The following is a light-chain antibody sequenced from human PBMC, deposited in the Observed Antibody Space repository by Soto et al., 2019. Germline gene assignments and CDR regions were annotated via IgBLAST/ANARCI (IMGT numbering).Light chain of an antibody. CDR1: RSNVGDNV. CDR2: TND. Sequence: QSVLTQPPSASGTPGQRVTISCTGSRSNVGDNVVNWYQQLPGATPKVIMYTNDQRPSGVPDRFSGSKSGNSASLAISGLKSEDEADYYCAAWDDSLDGVVCGGGNNVTVL. J-gene: IGLJ3*02. V-gene: IGLV1-44*01. CDR3: AAWDDSLDGVV.